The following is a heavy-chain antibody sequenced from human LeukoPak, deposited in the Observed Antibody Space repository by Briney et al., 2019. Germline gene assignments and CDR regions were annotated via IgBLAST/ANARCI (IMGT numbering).Heavy chain of an antibody. D-gene: IGHD3-10*01. CDR1: GFTFSSYA. CDR3: AKDKVRGVIITSYAFDI. Sequence: GGSLRLSCAASGFTFSSYAMSWVRQAPGKGLEWVSAISGSGGSTYYADSVKGRFTISRDNSKNTLYLQMNSLRAEDTAVYYCAKDKVRGVIITSYAFDIWGQGTMVTVSS. CDR2: ISGSGGST. J-gene: IGHJ3*02. V-gene: IGHV3-23*01.